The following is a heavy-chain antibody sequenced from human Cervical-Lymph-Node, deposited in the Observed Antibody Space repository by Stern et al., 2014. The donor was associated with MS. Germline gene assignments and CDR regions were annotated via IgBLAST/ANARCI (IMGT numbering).Heavy chain of an antibody. CDR3: ANAAALSCRSPSCYKAFEY. CDR2: ISYDGSDK. J-gene: IGHJ4*02. CDR1: GFTFSLSG. V-gene: IGHV3-30*18. D-gene: IGHD2-2*02. Sequence: QVQLVQSGGGVAQPGRSLRLSCAASGFTFSLSGMHWVRQAPGTGIDWVAVISYDGSDKYYGDSVKGRFTISRDNSKNTVYLQMNSLRAEDTAVYYCANAAALSCRSPSCYKAFEYWGQGILVTVSS.